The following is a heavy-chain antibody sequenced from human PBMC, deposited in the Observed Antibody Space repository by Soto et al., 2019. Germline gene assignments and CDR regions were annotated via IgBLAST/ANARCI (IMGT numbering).Heavy chain of an antibody. V-gene: IGHV4-4*02. CDR2: IFESGST. Sequence: VQLQESGRGLVMPSGTLSLTCAVSGASISSGDWWSWVRQPPGKGLEWIGEIFESGSTNYNPSLKSRITIPVDNSKNQFSLKLSSVTAADTAVYYCARVSPVRQLDYWGQGTLVTVSS. J-gene: IGHJ4*02. CDR3: ARVSPVRQLDY. CDR1: GASISSGDW.